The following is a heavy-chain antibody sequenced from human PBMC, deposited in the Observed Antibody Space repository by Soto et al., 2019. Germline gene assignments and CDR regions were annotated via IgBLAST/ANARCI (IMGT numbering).Heavy chain of an antibody. V-gene: IGHV1-24*01. CDR2: FDPEDGET. CDR3: ATFPIIMVYATYYFDY. Sequence: GASVKVSCKVSGYTLTELSMHWVRQAPGKGLEWMGGFDPEDGETIYAQKFQGRVTMTEDTSTDTAYMELSSLRSEDTTVYYCATFPIIMVYATYYFDYWGQGTLVTVSS. CDR1: GYTLTELS. J-gene: IGHJ4*02. D-gene: IGHD2-8*01.